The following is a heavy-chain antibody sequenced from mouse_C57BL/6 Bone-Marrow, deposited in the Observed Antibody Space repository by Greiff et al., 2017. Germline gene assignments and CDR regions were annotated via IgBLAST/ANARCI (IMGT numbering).Heavy chain of an antibody. CDR1: GYTFTDYY. J-gene: IGHJ1*03. V-gene: IGHV1-19*01. CDR2: INPYNGGT. Sequence: EVQLQQSGPVLVKPGASVKMSCKASGYTFTDYYMNWVKQSHGKSLEWIGVINPYNGGTSYNQKFKGKATLTVDKSSSTAYMELNSLTSEDSAVYYCARWDYRPFITTVVYWYFDVWGTGTTVTVSS. D-gene: IGHD1-1*01. CDR3: ARWDYRPFITTVVYWYFDV.